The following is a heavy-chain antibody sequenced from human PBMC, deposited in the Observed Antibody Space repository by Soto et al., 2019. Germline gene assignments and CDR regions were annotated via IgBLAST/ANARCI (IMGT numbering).Heavy chain of an antibody. Sequence: QVQLVESGGGVAQPGRSLRLSGAGSGFTFSDLGIHWVRQAPGKGQVRMAVIRYEGRNIYYADAGKGRFTISRDNSKDTLYRQMNSLRADDTAVYYCARDGVGHTTFFGYFDYWGQGTLVTVSS. CDR2: IRYEGRNI. D-gene: IGHD1-26*01. J-gene: IGHJ4*02. CDR3: ARDGVGHTTFFGYFDY. CDR1: GFTFSDLG. V-gene: IGHV3-33*01.